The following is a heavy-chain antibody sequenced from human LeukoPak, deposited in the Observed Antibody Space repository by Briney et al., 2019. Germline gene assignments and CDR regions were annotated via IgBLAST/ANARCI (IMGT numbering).Heavy chain of an antibody. CDR3: ARAAYGDYVSPDAFDI. CDR2: ISSSSSTI. V-gene: IGHV3-48*01. Sequence: GGSLRLSCAASGFTFSSYSMNWVRQAPGKGLEWVSYISSSSSTIYYADSVKGRFTISRDNAKNSLYLQMNSLRAEDTAVYYCARAAYGDYVSPDAFDIWGQGTMVTVSS. D-gene: IGHD4-17*01. CDR1: GFTFSSYS. J-gene: IGHJ3*02.